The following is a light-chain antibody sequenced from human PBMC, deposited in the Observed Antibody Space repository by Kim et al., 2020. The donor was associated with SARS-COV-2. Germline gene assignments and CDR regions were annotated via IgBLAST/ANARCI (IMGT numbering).Light chain of an antibody. J-gene: IGKJ1*01. CDR1: QSVSTN. CDR2: GTS. V-gene: IGKV3-15*01. CDR3: QQYNNLRT. Sequence: SVSPGANDTRSGRASQSVSTNVAWYQQTPGQAPRLLMYGTSTRATGIPGRFSGSGSGTEFTLTISSLQSEDFAEYYCQQYNNLRTFGQGTKVDIK.